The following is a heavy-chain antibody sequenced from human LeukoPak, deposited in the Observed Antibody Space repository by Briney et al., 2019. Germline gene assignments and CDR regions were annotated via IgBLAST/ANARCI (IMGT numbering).Heavy chain of an antibody. CDR2: IKSETDGGTT. CDR3: TTDRYYDNSELQFQH. CDR1: GFTFSSAW. D-gene: IGHD3-22*01. Sequence: GGSLRLSCAASGFTFSSAWMNWVRQAPGKGLEWVGRIKSETDGGTTDYAAPVKGTFTISRDDSENALYLQMNSLKTEDTAVYYCTTDRYYDNSELQFQHWGQGTLVTVSS. V-gene: IGHV3-15*07. J-gene: IGHJ1*01.